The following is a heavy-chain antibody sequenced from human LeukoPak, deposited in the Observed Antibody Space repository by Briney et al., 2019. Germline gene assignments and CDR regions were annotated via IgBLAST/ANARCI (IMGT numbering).Heavy chain of an antibody. CDR1: GFTFSRYW. D-gene: IGHD2-15*01. Sequence: PGGSLRLSCAASGFTFSRYWMSWVRQAPGRGLQWVANIKQDGNEKYYVDSVKGRFTISRDNAKNSLYLQMNSLRVEDTAVYYCARGGGSFYNYWGQGTLVTVSS. CDR3: ARGGGSFYNY. J-gene: IGHJ4*02. V-gene: IGHV3-7*04. CDR2: IKQDGNEK.